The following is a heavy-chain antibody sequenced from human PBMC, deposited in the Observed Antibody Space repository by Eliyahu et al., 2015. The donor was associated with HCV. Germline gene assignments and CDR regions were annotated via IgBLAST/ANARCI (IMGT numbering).Heavy chain of an antibody. D-gene: IGHD1-14*01. CDR3: ARARTSLDS. CDR2: SEXYGNGA. Sequence: EEQLVESGGGLVQPGGSXXLSCAAPGFPLTTYDXHWVRQLPGKGLXGFSRSEXYGNGAKYADYVKGRFLISRDNARNTVSLHMSSLRVDDTAVYYCARARTSLDSWGQGTLVTVSS. CDR1: GFPLTTYD. J-gene: IGHJ5*01. V-gene: IGHV3-74*01.